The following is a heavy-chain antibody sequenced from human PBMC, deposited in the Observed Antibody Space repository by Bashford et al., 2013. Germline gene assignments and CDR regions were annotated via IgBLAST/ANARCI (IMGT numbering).Heavy chain of an antibody. CDR2: IWSDVNRK. D-gene: IGHD5-18*01. V-gene: IGHV3-33*06. J-gene: IGHJ4*02. CDR3: AKDQMGYTRPFDS. Sequence: VRQAPGKGLEWVAVIWSDVNRKYYADSVKGRFTISRDNAKNTLYLQMNSLRVEDTAAYYCAKDQMGYTRPFDSWGQGTLVTVSS.